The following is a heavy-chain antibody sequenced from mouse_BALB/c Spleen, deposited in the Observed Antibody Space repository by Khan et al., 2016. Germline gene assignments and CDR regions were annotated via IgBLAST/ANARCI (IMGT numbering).Heavy chain of an antibody. J-gene: IGHJ1*01. V-gene: IGHV5-4*02. D-gene: IGHD1-1*01. CDR1: GFTFSDYY. Sequence: EVELVESGGGLVKPGGSLKLSCAASGFTFSDYYMYWVRQTPEKRLEWVATISDGGSYIYYPDSVKGRFTISRDYAKNNLYLQMRRLKSEDTAMDYCARSCTTYSYWYFDVWGSGTTVTVSS. CDR3: ARSCTTYSYWYFDV. CDR2: ISDGGSYI.